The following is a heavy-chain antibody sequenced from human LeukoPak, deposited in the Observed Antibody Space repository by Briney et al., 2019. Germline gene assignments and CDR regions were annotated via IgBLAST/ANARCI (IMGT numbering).Heavy chain of an antibody. D-gene: IGHD5-24*01. V-gene: IGHV3-66*01. Sequence: GGSLRLSCAASGXTVSDNYMSWVRQAPGKGLEWVSVIYSGGSTYYADSVRGRFTISRDNSKNTLYLQMNSLRAEDTAVYYCARDFMATITDYWGQGTLVTVSS. CDR3: ARDFMATITDY. J-gene: IGHJ4*02. CDR2: IYSGGST. CDR1: GXTVSDNY.